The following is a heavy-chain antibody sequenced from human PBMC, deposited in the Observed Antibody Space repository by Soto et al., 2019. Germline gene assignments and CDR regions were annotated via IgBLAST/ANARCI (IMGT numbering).Heavy chain of an antibody. CDR1: GGSISSGDYY. CDR3: AKLSCTSSTCYFPGWFAP. CDR2: VYYSGSS. D-gene: IGHD2-2*01. V-gene: IGHV4-30-4*01. J-gene: IGHJ5*02. Sequence: PSETLSLTCTVSGGSISSGDYYWSWIRQPPGKGLEWIAYVYYSGSSYYNPSLKSRLTISVDTTKNQFSLQLKSMTAADTAVYYCAKLSCTSSTCYFPGWFAPWGQGTLVTVSS.